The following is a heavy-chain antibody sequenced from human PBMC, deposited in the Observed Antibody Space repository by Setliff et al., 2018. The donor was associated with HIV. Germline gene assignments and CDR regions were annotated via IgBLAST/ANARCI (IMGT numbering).Heavy chain of an antibody. Sequence: KPSETLSLTCAVYGGSFSGYYWSWIRQPPGKGLEWIGEINHSGSTNYNPSLKSRVTISVDTSKNQFSLKLSSVTAADTAVYYCASHPLTVTTSDFDYWGQGTLVTVSS. CDR3: ASHPLTVTTSDFDY. CDR2: INHSGST. D-gene: IGHD4-17*01. CDR1: GGSFSGYY. V-gene: IGHV4-34*01. J-gene: IGHJ4*02.